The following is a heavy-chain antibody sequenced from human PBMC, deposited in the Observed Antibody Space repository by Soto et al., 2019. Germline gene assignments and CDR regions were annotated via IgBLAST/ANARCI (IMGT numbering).Heavy chain of an antibody. CDR2: IIPIFGTA. CDR3: ARDRGPSSGYYPYWFDP. Sequence: SVKVSCKASGGTFSSYAITWVRQAPGQGLEWMGEIIPIFGTANYAQKFQGRVTITADESTSTAYMELSSLRSEDTAVYYCARDRGPSSGYYPYWFDPWGQGTLVTVSS. D-gene: IGHD3-22*01. CDR1: GGTFSSYA. V-gene: IGHV1-69*13. J-gene: IGHJ5*02.